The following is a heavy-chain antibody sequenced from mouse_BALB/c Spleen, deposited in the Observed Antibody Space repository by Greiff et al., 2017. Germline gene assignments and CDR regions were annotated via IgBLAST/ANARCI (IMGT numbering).Heavy chain of an antibody. CDR3: ARSPYYGTLYFDY. CDR2: IYWDDDK. V-gene: IGHV8-12*01. Sequence: QVTLKVSGPGILQPSQTLSLTCSFSGFSLSTSGMGVSWIRQPSGKGLEWLAHIYWDDDKRYNPSLKSRLTISKDTSSNQVFLKITSVDTADTATYYCARSPYYGTLYFDYWGQGTTLTVSS. J-gene: IGHJ2*01. CDR1: GFSLSTSGMG. D-gene: IGHD2-10*01.